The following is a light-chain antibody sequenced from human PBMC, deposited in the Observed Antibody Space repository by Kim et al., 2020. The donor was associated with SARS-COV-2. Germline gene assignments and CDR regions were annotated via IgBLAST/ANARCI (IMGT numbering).Light chain of an antibody. J-gene: IGKJ2*01. Sequence: LSPGPRAPLSCTATPRVCSSYLSLYQQNPVQSPRLLIYGPSSSATGIPDSFSGSGSGTDFTLTISRLEPEDFAVYYCQHYGSSRYTFGQGTKLEI. CDR2: GPS. V-gene: IGKV3-20*01. CDR1: PRVCSSY. CDR3: QHYGSSRYT.